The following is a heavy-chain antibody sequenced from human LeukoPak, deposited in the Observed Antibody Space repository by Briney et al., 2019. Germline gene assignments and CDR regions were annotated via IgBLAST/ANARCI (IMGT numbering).Heavy chain of an antibody. D-gene: IGHD3-3*01. CDR1: GYTFTSYG. Sequence: ASVKVSCKASGYTFTSYGISWVRQAPGQELEWMGWISAYNGNTNYAQKLQGRVTMTTDTSTSTAYMELRSLRSDDTAVYYCARDNTDYDFWSGYWKNNWFDPWGQGTLVTVSS. CDR2: ISAYNGNT. J-gene: IGHJ5*02. CDR3: ARDNTDYDFWSGYWKNNWFDP. V-gene: IGHV1-18*01.